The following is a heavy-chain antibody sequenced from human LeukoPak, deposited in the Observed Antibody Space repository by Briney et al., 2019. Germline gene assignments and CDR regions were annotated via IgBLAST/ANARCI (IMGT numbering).Heavy chain of an antibody. Sequence: PSETLSLTCTVSGGSISGSYWSWIRQPPGQGLEWFAYMYNSGSTNYNPSLKSRVTISIDTSKNQFSLKLSSLTAADTAIYYCARGIESYGDYGYWGQGILVTVSS. CDR3: ARGIESYGDYGY. D-gene: IGHD4-17*01. CDR1: GGSISGSY. V-gene: IGHV4-59*01. J-gene: IGHJ4*02. CDR2: MYNSGST.